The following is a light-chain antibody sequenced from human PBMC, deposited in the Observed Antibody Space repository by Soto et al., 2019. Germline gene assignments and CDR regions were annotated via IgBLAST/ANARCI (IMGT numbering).Light chain of an antibody. CDR2: KAS. CDR3: QQYFTCPVT. J-gene: IGKJ2*01. Sequence: DTQMTQTPSTLSASLGDRVTITCRASQSISRWLDWFQQKPGKAPNLLIYKASDLESGVTSRFSGSGSGTEFTLTSSRLQADDFATYYCQQYFTCPVTFGQGTKLEIK. CDR1: QSISRW. V-gene: IGKV1-5*03.